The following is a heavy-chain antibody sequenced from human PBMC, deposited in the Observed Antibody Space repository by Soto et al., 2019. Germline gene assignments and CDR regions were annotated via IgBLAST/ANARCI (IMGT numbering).Heavy chain of an antibody. D-gene: IGHD3-16*02. CDR2: ISGSEGST. CDR3: AKDLPYDYVWGSYRPIFYYYGMDV. Sequence: EVQLLESGGGLVQPGGSLRLSCAASGFTFSSYAMSWVRQAPGKGLEWVSVISGSEGSTYYADSVKGRFIISRDNSKNPLYLQMKSLRAEDTAVYYCAKDLPYDYVWGSYRPIFYYYGMDVWGQGTTVTVSS. CDR1: GFTFSSYA. V-gene: IGHV3-23*01. J-gene: IGHJ6*02.